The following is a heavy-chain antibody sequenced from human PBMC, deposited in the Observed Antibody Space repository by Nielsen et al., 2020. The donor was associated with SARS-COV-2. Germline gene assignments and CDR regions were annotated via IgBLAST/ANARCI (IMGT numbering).Heavy chain of an antibody. J-gene: IGHJ3*02. CDR1: GFTFDDYA. V-gene: IGHV3-9*01. CDR3: AKDSGSSSSGWYGGDAFDI. D-gene: IGHD6-19*01. CDR2: ISWNSGSI. Sequence: SLKISCAASGFTFDDYAMHWVRQAPGKGLEWVSGISWNSGSIGYADSVKGRFTISRDNAKNSLYLQMNSLGAEDTALYYCAKDSGSSSSGWYGGDAFDIWGQGTMVTVSS.